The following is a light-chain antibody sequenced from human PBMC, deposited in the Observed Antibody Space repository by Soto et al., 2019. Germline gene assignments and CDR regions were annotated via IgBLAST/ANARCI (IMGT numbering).Light chain of an antibody. J-gene: IGLJ1*01. CDR3: SSYAGSSNV. CDR2: EVN. V-gene: IGLV2-8*01. Sequence: QSVLTQPPSASGSPGQSVAISCTGTSSDVGGYNYVSWYQQHPGKAPKLMIYEVNKRPSGVPDRFSGSKSGNTASPTVSGFQAEDEADYYCSSYAGSSNVFGTGTKVTVL. CDR1: SSDVGGYNY.